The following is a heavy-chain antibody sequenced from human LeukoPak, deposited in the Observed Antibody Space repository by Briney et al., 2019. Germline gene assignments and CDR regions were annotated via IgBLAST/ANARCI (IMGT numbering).Heavy chain of an antibody. CDR3: AKAANYDILTGYYLDY. D-gene: IGHD3-9*01. CDR2: ITGGGDTT. V-gene: IGHV3-23*01. Sequence: QAGGSLRLSCAASGFTFSSHGMNWVRQAPGKGLEWVSAITGGGDTTYYADSVKGRFTISRDNSKNTLYLQMNNLRAEDTAIYYCAKAANYDILTGYYLDYWGQGTLVTVSS. J-gene: IGHJ4*02. CDR1: GFTFSSHG.